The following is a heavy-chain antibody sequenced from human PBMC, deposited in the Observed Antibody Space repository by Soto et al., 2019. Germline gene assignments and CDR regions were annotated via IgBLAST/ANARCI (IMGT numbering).Heavy chain of an antibody. V-gene: IGHV4-34*01. CDR2: INHSGST. Sequence: PSETLSLTCAVYGGSFSGYYLTWIRQPPGTGLEWIGEINHSGSTNYNPSLKSRVTISADTSMNQFSLALTPVTAADTAMYYCARGPATKEVDSLGQGILLTLSS. CDR1: GGSFSGYY. J-gene: IGHJ4*02. CDR3: ARGPATKEVDS.